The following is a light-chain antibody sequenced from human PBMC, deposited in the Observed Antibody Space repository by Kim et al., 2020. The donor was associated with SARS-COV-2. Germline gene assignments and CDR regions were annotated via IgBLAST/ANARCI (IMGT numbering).Light chain of an antibody. CDR2: VAS. J-gene: IGKJ5*01. V-gene: IGKV1-17*01. CDR3: LQHNTYPIT. CDR1: QDIRKD. Sequence: GDRVTVPCRASQDIRKDLGWYQKSPGRAPKRLIYVASSLQSGVPSRFSGSGSGTEFTLTISSLQPEDFATYFCLQHNTYPITFGQGTRLEIK.